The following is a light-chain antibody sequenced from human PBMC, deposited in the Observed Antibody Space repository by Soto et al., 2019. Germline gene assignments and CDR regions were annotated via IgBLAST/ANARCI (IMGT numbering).Light chain of an antibody. Sequence: QSVLTQAPSASGTPGQRVTISCSGSSFNIGSNYVYWYQQLPGTAPKLVIFRNDRRPSGIPDRISGSKSGTSASLAISGLRSEDEADYYCSAWDDSLSGYVFGTGTKVTVL. V-gene: IGLV1-47*01. CDR1: SFNIGSNY. J-gene: IGLJ1*01. CDR3: SAWDDSLSGYV. CDR2: RND.